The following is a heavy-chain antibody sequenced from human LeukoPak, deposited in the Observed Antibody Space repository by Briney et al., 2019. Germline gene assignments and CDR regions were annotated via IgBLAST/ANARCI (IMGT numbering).Heavy chain of an antibody. J-gene: IGHJ3*02. V-gene: IGHV4-61*08. CDR1: GGSISSGDYY. CDR2: IYYSGST. Sequence: SETLSLTCTVSGGSISSGDYYWSWIRQPPGKGLEWIGYIYYSGSTNYNPSLKSRVTISVDTSKNQFSLKLSSVTAADTAVYYCARHDGYNFLDAFDIWGQGTMVTVSS. D-gene: IGHD5-24*01. CDR3: ARHDGYNFLDAFDI.